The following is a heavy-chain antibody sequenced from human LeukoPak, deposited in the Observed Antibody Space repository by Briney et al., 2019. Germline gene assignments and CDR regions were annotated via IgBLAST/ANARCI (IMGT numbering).Heavy chain of an antibody. CDR1: GFTFSSYG. D-gene: IGHD3-10*01. CDR2: INSDGSST. CDR3: ARSGLLWFGE. V-gene: IGHV3-74*01. Sequence: PGGTLRLSCAASGFTFSSYGMSWVRQAPGKGLEWVSRINSDGSSTSYADSVKGRFTISRDNAKNTLYLQMNSLRAEDTAVYYCARSGLLWFGEGGQGTLVTVSS. J-gene: IGHJ4*02.